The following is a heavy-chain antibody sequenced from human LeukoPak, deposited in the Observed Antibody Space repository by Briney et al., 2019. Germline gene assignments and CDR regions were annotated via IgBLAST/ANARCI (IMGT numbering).Heavy chain of an antibody. Sequence: GGSLRLSCAASGFTFDDYGMSWVRQAPGKGLEWVSGINWNGGSTGYADSVKGRFTISRDNAKNSLYLQMNSLRAEDTALYYCARDPGYSYGYCYFGYWGQGTLVTVSS. CDR2: INWNGGST. CDR3: ARDPGYSYGYCYFGY. D-gene: IGHD5-18*01. CDR1: GFTFDDYG. V-gene: IGHV3-20*04. J-gene: IGHJ4*02.